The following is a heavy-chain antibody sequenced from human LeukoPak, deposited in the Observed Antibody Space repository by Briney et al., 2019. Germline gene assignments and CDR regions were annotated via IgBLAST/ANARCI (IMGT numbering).Heavy chain of an antibody. V-gene: IGHV3-23*01. CDR3: AKDSVTVPGAIDY. Sequence: GGSLRLSCAASVFTFTTYAVNGVRRAPGKGVEWVSSISGSGAGTYYADPVKGRFTISRDNFKKTLYLQINSLRAEDTAVYYWAKDSVTVPGAIDYWGQGTLVTVSS. CDR2: ISGSGAGT. J-gene: IGHJ4*02. CDR1: VFTFTTYA. D-gene: IGHD6-19*01.